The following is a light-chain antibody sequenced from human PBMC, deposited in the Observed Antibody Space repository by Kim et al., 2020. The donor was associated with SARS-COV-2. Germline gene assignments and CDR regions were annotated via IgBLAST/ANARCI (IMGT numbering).Light chain of an antibody. J-gene: IGLJ3*02. CDR3: QVWDSSSDHWV. Sequence: PGGTGTITCGGNNIGTKTVHWYQQKPGQAPLLVIYYDYDRPSGIPERFSGSNSGNTATLTISRVEAGDEADYYCQVWDSSSDHWVFGGGTQLTVL. CDR2: YDY. V-gene: IGLV3-21*04. CDR1: NIGTKT.